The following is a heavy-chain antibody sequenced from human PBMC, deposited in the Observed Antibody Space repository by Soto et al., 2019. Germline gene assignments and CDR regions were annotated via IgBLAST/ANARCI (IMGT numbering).Heavy chain of an antibody. V-gene: IGHV4-39*01. J-gene: IGHJ4*02. CDR3: ATSLKGYKSNYFDH. Sequence: SETLPLTCTVSGGSISSSSYYWGWIRQPPGKGLEWIGSIYYSGSTYCNPALKSRVTISVDTSKNQFSLKLSSVTAAGTAVYYCATSLKGYKSNYFDHWCQGVLVSVSS. CDR1: GGSISSSSYY. D-gene: IGHD2-15*01. CDR2: IYYSGST.